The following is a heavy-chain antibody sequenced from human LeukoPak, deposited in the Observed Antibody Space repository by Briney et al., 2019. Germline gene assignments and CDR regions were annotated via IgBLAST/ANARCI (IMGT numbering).Heavy chain of an antibody. D-gene: IGHD1-26*01. J-gene: IGHJ4*02. V-gene: IGHV4-34*01. Sequence: SETLSLTCAVYGGSFSGYYWSWIRQPPGKGLEWIGEINHSGSTNYNPSLKSRVTISVDTSKNQFSLKLSSVTAADTAVYYCASRVRRGFNWGQGTLVTVSS. CDR3: ASRVRRGFN. CDR1: GGSFSGYY. CDR2: INHSGST.